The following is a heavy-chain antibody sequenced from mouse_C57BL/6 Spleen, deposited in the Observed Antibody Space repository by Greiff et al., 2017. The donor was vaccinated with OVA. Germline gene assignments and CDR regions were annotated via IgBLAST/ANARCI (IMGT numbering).Heavy chain of an antibody. D-gene: IGHD1-1*01. J-gene: IGHJ1*03. CDR3: ARRITTVAPHFDV. CDR1: GYAFSSYW. CDR2: IYPGDGDT. V-gene: IGHV1-82*01. Sequence: QVQLQQSGPELVKPGASVKISCKASGYAFSSYWMNWVKQRPGKGLEWIGRIYPGDGDTKYNGKFKGKATLTADKSSSTAYMQLSSLTSEDSAVYFCARRITTVAPHFDVWGTGTTVTVSS.